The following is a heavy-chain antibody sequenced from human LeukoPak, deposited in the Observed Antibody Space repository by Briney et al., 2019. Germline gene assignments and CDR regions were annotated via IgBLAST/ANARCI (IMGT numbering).Heavy chain of an antibody. Sequence: GGSLRLSCAASGFTFSSYGMHWVRQAPGKGLEWVAVIWFDGSNKYYADSVKGRFTISRDNSKNTLYLQMNSLSAEDTAVYYCARGKEQQLYAFDIWGQGTMVPASS. CDR1: GFTFSSYG. V-gene: IGHV3-33*01. CDR3: ARGKEQQLYAFDI. D-gene: IGHD6-13*01. CDR2: IWFDGSNK. J-gene: IGHJ3*02.